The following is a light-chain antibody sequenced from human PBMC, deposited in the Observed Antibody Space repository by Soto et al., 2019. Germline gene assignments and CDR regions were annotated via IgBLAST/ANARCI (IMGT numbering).Light chain of an antibody. CDR1: SSDVGGYNY. CDR3: SSYTSSSTYV. V-gene: IGLV2-14*01. Sequence: QSALTQPASVSGSPGQSITISCTGTSSDVGGYNYVSWYQQHPGKAPKLMIYEVSNRPSGVSNRFSGSKSGNTASLTISGRQAEDAAYYYCSSYTSSSTYVFGTGTKVTVL. J-gene: IGLJ1*01. CDR2: EVS.